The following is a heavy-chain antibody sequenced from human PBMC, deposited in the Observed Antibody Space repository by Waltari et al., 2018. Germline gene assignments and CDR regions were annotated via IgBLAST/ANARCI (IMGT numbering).Heavy chain of an antibody. V-gene: IGHV1-18*01. CDR2: ISAYNGDT. Sequence: QVQLVQSRAEVKQPGASVQVSCKASGYTFNAYALSWVRKAPGKVLEWMGWISAYNGDTNYAQKFQGRVTMTTDTSTNTAYMELKNLRSDDTAVYYCAREYNYVDFWGQGSLVTVSS. J-gene: IGHJ4*02. CDR1: GYTFNAYA. D-gene: IGHD1-20*01. CDR3: AREYNYVDF.